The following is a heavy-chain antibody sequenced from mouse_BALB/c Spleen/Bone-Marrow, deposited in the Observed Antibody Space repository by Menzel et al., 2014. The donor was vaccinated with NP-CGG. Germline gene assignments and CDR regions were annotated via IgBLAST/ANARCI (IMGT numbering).Heavy chain of an antibody. Sequence: EVMLVESGGGLVQPGGSRKLSCAASGFTFSSFGMHWVRQASERGLEWVAYISSGSGTIFYADTVKGRFTISRDNPKNTLFLQMTSLRSEDSAMYYCARGGNWEDFDYWGQGTTLTVSS. J-gene: IGHJ2*01. CDR2: ISSGSGTI. CDR1: GFTFSSFG. V-gene: IGHV5-17*02. CDR3: ARGGNWEDFDY. D-gene: IGHD4-1*01.